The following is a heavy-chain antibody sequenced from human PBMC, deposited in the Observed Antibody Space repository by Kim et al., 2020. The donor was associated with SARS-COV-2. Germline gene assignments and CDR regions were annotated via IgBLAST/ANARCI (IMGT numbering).Heavy chain of an antibody. CDR3: ARMGLSYYDSSGYLKPSGCDY. CDR2: IYYSGST. D-gene: IGHD3-22*01. J-gene: IGHJ4*02. CDR1: GGSISSYY. Sequence: SETLSLTCTVSGGSISSYYWSWIRQPPGKGLEWIGYIYYSGSTNYNPSLKSRVTISVDTSKNQFSLKLSSVTAADTAVYYCARMGLSYYDSSGYLKPSGCDYWGQGTLVTVSS. V-gene: IGHV4-59*13.